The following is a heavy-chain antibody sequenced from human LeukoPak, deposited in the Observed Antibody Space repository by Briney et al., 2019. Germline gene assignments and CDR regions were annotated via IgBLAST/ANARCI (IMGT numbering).Heavy chain of an antibody. V-gene: IGHV3-21*01. CDR3: ARGGTLYSSSWFDY. J-gene: IGHJ4*02. CDR2: ISSSSSYI. D-gene: IGHD6-13*01. CDR1: GFTFSSYS. Sequence: PGGSLRLSCAASGFTFSSYSMNWVRQAPGKGLEWVSSISSSSSYIYYADSVKGRFTISRDNAKSSLYLQMNSLRAEDTAVYYCARGGTLYSSSWFDYWSQGTLVTVSS.